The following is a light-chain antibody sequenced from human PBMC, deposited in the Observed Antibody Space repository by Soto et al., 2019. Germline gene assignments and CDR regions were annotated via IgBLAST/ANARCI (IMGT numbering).Light chain of an antibody. CDR1: QSIRSW. J-gene: IGKJ1*01. CDR2: EAS. Sequence: DIQMTQSPSTLSASVGDRVTITCRASQSIRSWLAWYQQKPGKAPKLLIYEASTLERGVPSRFSGSGSGTEFTLTISSLQPDDFATYYCQQYNSYLGTFGQGTKVEIK. CDR3: QQYNSYLGT. V-gene: IGKV1-5*03.